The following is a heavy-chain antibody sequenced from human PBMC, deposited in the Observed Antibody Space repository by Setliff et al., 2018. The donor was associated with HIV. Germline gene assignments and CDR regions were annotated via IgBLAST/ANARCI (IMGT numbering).Heavy chain of an antibody. CDR2: VHYTGST. CDR1: GDSISSGGFY. CDR3: ARSRDARGWYFDL. V-gene: IGHV4-31*02. J-gene: IGHJ2*01. Sequence: ASETLSLTCTVSGDSISSGGFYWSWIRQHPGKGLEWIGYVHYTGSTSYNPSLKSRVIMSVDTSKNQFSLKVSSVTAADAAVYYCARSRDARGWYFDLWGRGTLVTVSS. D-gene: IGHD6-6*01.